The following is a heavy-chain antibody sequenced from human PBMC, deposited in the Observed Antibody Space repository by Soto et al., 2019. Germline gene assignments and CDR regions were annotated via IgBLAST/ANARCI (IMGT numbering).Heavy chain of an antibody. CDR1: GYTFTSYG. CDR2: ISAYNGNT. J-gene: IGHJ6*03. V-gene: IGHV1-18*01. Sequence: GASVKVSCKASGYTFTSYGISWVRQAPGQRLEWMGWISAYNGNTNYAQKLQGRVTMTTDTSTSTDYMELRSLRSDDTAVYYCARDGSGHDYYYYYYMDVWGKGTTVTVSS. D-gene: IGHD5-12*01. CDR3: ARDGSGHDYYYYYYMDV.